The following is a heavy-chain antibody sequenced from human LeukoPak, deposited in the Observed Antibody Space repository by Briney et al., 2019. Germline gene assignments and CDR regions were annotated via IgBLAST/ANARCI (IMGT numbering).Heavy chain of an antibody. Sequence: SETLPLTCTVSGGSISSGGYYWSWIRQHPGKGLEWIGYIYYSGSTYYNPSLKSRITISVDTSKNQFSLKLSSVTAADTAVYYCARHDAGIAARPFDNWGQGTLVTVSS. V-gene: IGHV4-31*03. J-gene: IGHJ4*02. CDR2: IYYSGST. CDR1: GGSISSGGYY. CDR3: ARHDAGIAARPFDN. D-gene: IGHD6-6*01.